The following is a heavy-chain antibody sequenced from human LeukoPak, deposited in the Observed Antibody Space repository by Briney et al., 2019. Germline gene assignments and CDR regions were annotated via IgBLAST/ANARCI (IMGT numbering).Heavy chain of an antibody. CDR3: AKDLVAVAGTVDY. CDR1: GFTFSSYA. Sequence: GGSLRLSCAASGFTFSSYAMHWVRQAPGKGLEWVAVISYDGSNKYYADSVKGRFTISRDNSKNTLYLQMNSLRAEDTAVYYCAKDLVAVAGTVDYWGQGTLVTVSS. V-gene: IGHV3-30*04. J-gene: IGHJ4*02. CDR2: ISYDGSNK. D-gene: IGHD6-19*01.